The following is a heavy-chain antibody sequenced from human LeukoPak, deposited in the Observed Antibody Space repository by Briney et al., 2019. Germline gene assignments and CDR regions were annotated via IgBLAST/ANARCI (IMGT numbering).Heavy chain of an antibody. CDR1: GFTFSSYG. V-gene: IGHV3-30*18. J-gene: IGHJ4*02. CDR3: AKKMSITAASQVDY. CDR2: ISYDGSNK. Sequence: GGSLRLSCAASGFTFSSYGMHWVRQAPGKGLEWVAVISYDGSNKYYADSVKGRFTISRDNSKNTLYLQMNSLRAEDTAVYYCAKKMSITAASQVDYWGQGTLVTVSS. D-gene: IGHD1-20*01.